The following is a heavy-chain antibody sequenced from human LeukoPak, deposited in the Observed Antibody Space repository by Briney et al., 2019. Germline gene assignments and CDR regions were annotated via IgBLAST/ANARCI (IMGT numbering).Heavy chain of an antibody. CDR1: GFTFDDYA. CDR3: AKDRWDFWSGYSVAFDI. D-gene: IGHD3-3*01. Sequence: GRSLRLSCAASGFTFDDYAMHWVRHAPGKGLEWVSGISWNSGSIGYADSVKGRFTISRDNAKNSLYLQMNSLRAEDTALYYCAKDRWDFWSGYSVAFDIWGQGTMVTVSS. J-gene: IGHJ3*02. V-gene: IGHV3-9*01. CDR2: ISWNSGSI.